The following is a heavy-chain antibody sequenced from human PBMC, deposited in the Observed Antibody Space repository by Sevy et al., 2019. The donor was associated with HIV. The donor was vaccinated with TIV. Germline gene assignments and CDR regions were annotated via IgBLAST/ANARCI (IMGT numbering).Heavy chain of an antibody. CDR1: GDSISSDSW. J-gene: IGHJ4*02. CDR2: SYHDGRT. V-gene: IGHV4-4*02. Sequence: SETLSLTCAVSGDSISSDSWWTWVRQSPEKGLEWIGESYHDGRTNYNPSLWGRATISVDMSKNQFSLDLTSVTAADTAVYYCVRKVGHLMRIDYWGQGPWSPSPQ. CDR3: VRKVGHLMRIDY.